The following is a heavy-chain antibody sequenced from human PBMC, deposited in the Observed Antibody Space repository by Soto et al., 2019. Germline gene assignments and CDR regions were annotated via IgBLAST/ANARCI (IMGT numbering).Heavy chain of an antibody. CDR1: GGSISSGDYY. CDR3: DRALIQLWPHYYYGMDV. Sequence: PSETLSLTCTVSGGSISSGDYYWSWIRQPPGKGLEWIGYIYYSGTTYYNPSLKSRVTISVDTSKNQFSLKVNSVTAADTAVYYCDRALIQLWPHYYYGMDVWGQGTTVTVSS. V-gene: IGHV4-30-4*01. D-gene: IGHD5-18*01. J-gene: IGHJ6*02. CDR2: IYYSGTT.